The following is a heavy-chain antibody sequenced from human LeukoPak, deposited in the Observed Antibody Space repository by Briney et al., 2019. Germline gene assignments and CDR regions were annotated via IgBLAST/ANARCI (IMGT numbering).Heavy chain of an antibody. Sequence: PGGALRLSCAASGFIFSNYAMHWVRQAPGKGVEWLIFISYDGSNKYYADSVKGRFTISRDNSKNTQYLQMNSLRAEDTAVYYCARDTYGSDYWGQGTLVTVSS. D-gene: IGHD3-10*01. V-gene: IGHV3-30*04. CDR2: ISYDGSNK. CDR1: GFIFSNYA. CDR3: ARDTYGSDY. J-gene: IGHJ4*02.